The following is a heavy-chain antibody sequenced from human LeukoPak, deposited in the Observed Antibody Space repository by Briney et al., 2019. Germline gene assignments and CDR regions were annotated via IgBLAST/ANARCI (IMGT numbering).Heavy chain of an antibody. CDR1: GFTFSSYS. Sequence: PGGSLRLSCAASGFTFSSYSMNWVRQAPGKGLEWVSSISSSSSYIYYADSVKGRFTISRDNAKNSLYLQMNSLRAEDTAVYYCARFTYTDDAFDIWGQGTMVTVSS. CDR2: ISSSSSYI. V-gene: IGHV3-21*01. CDR3: ARFTYTDDAFDI. J-gene: IGHJ3*02. D-gene: IGHD3-16*01.